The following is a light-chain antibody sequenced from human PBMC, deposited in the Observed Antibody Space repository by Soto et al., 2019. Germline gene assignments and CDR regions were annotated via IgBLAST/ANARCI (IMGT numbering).Light chain of an antibody. V-gene: IGKV3-15*01. Sequence: EIVMTQSPATLSVSPGERATLSCRASQSVSSNLAWYQQKPGQAPRLLIYGASTRATGIPARFSGSGSGTEFTLTISSLQSEDXAVYXCQQYNNWPPFTFGQGTRLEIK. J-gene: IGKJ5*01. CDR1: QSVSSN. CDR3: QQYNNWPPFT. CDR2: GAS.